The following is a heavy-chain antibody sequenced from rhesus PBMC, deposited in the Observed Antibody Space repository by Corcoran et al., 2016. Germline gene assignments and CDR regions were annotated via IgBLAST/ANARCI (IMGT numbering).Heavy chain of an antibody. J-gene: IGHJ4*01. CDR1: GFTFSNYW. CDR2: IKNKADGGTA. Sequence: EVQLVESGGGLVQPGGSLRLSCAASGFTFSNYWMSWVRQAPGKGLDWVGRIKNKADGGTAVAAESVKGRFTISRDDSKNKLYLQMNSLKTEDTAVYYCTTSGGSYYYFDYWGQGVLVTVSS. V-gene: IGHV3-16*02. D-gene: IGHD3-16*01. CDR3: TTSGGSYYYFDY.